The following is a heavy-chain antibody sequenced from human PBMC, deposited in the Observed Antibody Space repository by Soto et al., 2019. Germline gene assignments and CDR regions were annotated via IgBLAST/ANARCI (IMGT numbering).Heavy chain of an antibody. CDR1: GFTFSSYA. Sequence: GGSLRLSCAASGFTFSSYAMHWVRQAPGKGLEYVSAISSNGGSTYYANTVKGRFTISRDNSKNTLYLQMGSLRAEDMAVYYFARGPGLVRYCSGGSCHHTFDIWGQGTMVTVSS. D-gene: IGHD2-15*01. J-gene: IGHJ3*02. CDR3: ARGPGLVRYCSGGSCHHTFDI. CDR2: ISSNGGST. V-gene: IGHV3-64*01.